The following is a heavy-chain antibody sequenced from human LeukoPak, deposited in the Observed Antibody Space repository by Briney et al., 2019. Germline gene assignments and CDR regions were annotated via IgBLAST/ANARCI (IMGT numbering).Heavy chain of an antibody. CDR1: GFTFSSFV. J-gene: IGHJ4*02. CDR2: ISRNGGST. CDR3: VKDLRSDFMGVLSRYLSY. V-gene: IGHV3-64D*09. D-gene: IGHD2/OR15-2a*01. Sequence: GSLSLSCSASGFTFSSFVMHWVRQAPGKGLEYVAAISRNGGSTYYADSVKGRFTISRDNSKSTLYLQMGSLRAEDTAVYLCVKDLRSDFMGVLSRYLSYWGQGTLVTVSS.